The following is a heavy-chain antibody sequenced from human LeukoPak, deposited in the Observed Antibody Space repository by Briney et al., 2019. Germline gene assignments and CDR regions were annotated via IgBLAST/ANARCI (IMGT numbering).Heavy chain of an antibody. V-gene: IGHV3-23*01. CDR3: AKFIAVAGLDY. CDR1: GFTFSNYA. D-gene: IGHD6-19*01. CDR2: ISGSGEST. J-gene: IGHJ4*02. Sequence: GGSLRLSCAASGFTFSNYAMSWVRQPPGKGLEWVSGISGSGESTYYADSVKGRFTISRDNAKNSLYLQMNSLRAEDTALYYCAKFIAVAGLDYWGQGTLVTVSS.